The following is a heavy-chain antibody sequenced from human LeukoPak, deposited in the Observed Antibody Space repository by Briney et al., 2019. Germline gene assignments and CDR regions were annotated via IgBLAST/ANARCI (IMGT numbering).Heavy chain of an antibody. CDR1: GFTFSSYG. D-gene: IGHD3-3*01. V-gene: IGHV3-33*01. CDR3: ARDLRYDFWSGYYLTAFDI. CDR2: IWYDGSNK. J-gene: IGHJ3*02. Sequence: GRSLRLSCAASGFTFSSYGMHWVRQAPGKGLEWVAVIWYDGSNKYYADSVKGRFTISRDNSKNTLYLQMNSLRAEDTAVYYCARDLRYDFWSGYYLTAFDIWGQGAMVTVSS.